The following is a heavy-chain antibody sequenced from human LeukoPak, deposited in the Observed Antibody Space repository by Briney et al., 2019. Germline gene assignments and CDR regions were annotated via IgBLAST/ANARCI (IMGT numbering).Heavy chain of an antibody. D-gene: IGHD1-1*01. CDR1: GFTFSSYA. CDR3: AKDQLQHTAPYYFDY. V-gene: IGHV3-23*01. J-gene: IGHJ4*02. CDR2: IGGSGGST. Sequence: PGGSLRLSCATSGFTFSSYAMSWVRQAPGKGLEWVSAIGGSGGSTYYADSVKGRFTISRDSSKNTLYLQMNSLRAEDTAVYYCAKDQLQHTAPYYFDYWGQGTLVTVSS.